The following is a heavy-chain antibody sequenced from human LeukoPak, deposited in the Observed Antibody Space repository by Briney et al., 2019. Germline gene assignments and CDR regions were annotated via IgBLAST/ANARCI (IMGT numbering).Heavy chain of an antibody. CDR2: ISDSGGST. CDR1: GFTFSNYP. V-gene: IGHV3-23*01. D-gene: IGHD5-18*01. Sequence: PGGSLRLSCAASGFTFSNYPMSWVRQAPGKGPEWVAAISDSGGSTYYADSVRGRFTISRDNSKSTLYLHMNSLRPEDTALYYCAKGDTPLVPTDFWGQGTLVTVSS. J-gene: IGHJ1*01. CDR3: AKGDTPLVPTDF.